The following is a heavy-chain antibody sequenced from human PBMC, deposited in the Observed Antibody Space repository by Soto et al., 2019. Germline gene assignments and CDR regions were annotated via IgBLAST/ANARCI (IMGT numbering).Heavy chain of an antibody. Sequence: PGESLKISCKGSGYSFTSYWIGWVRQMPGKGLEWMGIIYPGDSDTRYSPSFQGQVTISADKSISTAYLQWSSLKASDTAMYYCARRAEVVVAATDYYYYMDVWGKGTKVTVSS. CDR2: IYPGDSDT. J-gene: IGHJ6*03. V-gene: IGHV5-51*01. CDR3: ARRAEVVVAATDYYYYMDV. CDR1: GYSFTSYW. D-gene: IGHD2-15*01.